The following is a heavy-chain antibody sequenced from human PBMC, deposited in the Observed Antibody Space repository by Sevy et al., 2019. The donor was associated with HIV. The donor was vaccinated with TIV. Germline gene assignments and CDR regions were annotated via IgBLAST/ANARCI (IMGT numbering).Heavy chain of an antibody. CDR2: IYYSGST. Sequence: SEILSLTCTVSGGSISSSSYYWGWIRQPPGKGLEWIGSIYYSGSTYYNPSLKSRVTISVDTSKNQFSLKLSSVTAADTAVYYCEIQRGIAAAGTGVSRFDYWGQGTLVTVSS. D-gene: IGHD6-13*01. J-gene: IGHJ4*02. CDR1: GGSISSSSYY. CDR3: EIQRGIAAAGTGVSRFDY. V-gene: IGHV4-39*01.